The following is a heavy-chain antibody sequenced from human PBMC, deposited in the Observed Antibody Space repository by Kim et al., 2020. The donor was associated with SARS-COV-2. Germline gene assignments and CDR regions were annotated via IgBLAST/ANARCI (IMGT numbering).Heavy chain of an antibody. CDR3: AKESYYDILTGYYFDY. Sequence: GGSLRLSCAASGFTFDDYAMHWVRQAPGKGLEWVSGISWNSGSIGYADSVKGRFTISRDNAKNSLYLQMNSLRAEDTALYYCAKESYYDILTGYYFDYWGQGTLVTVSS. CDR2: ISWNSGSI. CDR1: GFTFDDYA. V-gene: IGHV3-9*01. J-gene: IGHJ4*02. D-gene: IGHD3-9*01.